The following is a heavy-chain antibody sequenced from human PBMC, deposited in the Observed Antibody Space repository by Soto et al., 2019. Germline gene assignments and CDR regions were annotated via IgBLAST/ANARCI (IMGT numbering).Heavy chain of an antibody. J-gene: IGHJ4*02. V-gene: IGHV4-59*01. CDR1: GGSISSYY. CDR2: IYYSGST. Sequence: SETLSLTCTVSGGSISSYYWSWIRQPPGKGLEWIGYIYYSGSTNYNPSLKSRVTISVDTSKNQFSLKLSSVTAADTAVYYCARSPEYYDILTGYYPSRYYFDYWGQGTLVTVSS. D-gene: IGHD3-9*01. CDR3: ARSPEYYDILTGYYPSRYYFDY.